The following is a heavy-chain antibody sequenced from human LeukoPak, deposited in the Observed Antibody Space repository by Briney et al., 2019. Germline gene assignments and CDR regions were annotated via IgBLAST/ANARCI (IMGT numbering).Heavy chain of an antibody. CDR2: ISYDGSNK. CDR1: GFIFSTYA. Sequence: QPGGSLRLSCAASGFIFSTYAMHWVRQAPGKGLEWVAVISYDGSNKYYADSVKGRFTISRDNSKNTLYLQMNSLRPEDTAVYYCARAKLAVVVITESTNYWGQGTLVTVSS. CDR3: ARAKLAVVVITESTNY. J-gene: IGHJ4*02. D-gene: IGHD3-22*01. V-gene: IGHV3-30*04.